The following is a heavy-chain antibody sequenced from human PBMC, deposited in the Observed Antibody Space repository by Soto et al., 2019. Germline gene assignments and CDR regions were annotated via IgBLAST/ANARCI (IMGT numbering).Heavy chain of an antibody. CDR3: ATKHCSSTSCHYWYFDL. V-gene: IGHV1-69*01. CDR2: TIPIFGTA. D-gene: IGHD2-2*01. Sequence: QVQLVQSGAEVKKPGPPVKVSCKASGGTFSSYAITWVRQAPGKGLEWMGGTIPIFGTANYAQKVQGRVTITADESTSTAYMELSSLRSEDTAVYYCATKHCSSTSCHYWYFDLWGRGTLVTFCS. CDR1: GGTFSSYA. J-gene: IGHJ2*01.